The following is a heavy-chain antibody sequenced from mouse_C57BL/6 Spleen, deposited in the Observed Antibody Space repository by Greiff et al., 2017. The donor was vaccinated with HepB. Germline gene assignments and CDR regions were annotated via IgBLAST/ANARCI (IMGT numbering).Heavy chain of an antibody. CDR1: GFSLTSYG. V-gene: IGHV2-2*01. CDR3: ALYDYDDGMGY. Sequence: QVQLVESGPGLVQPSQSLSITCTVSGFSLTSYGVHWVRQSPGKGLEWLGVIWSGGSTDYNAAFISRLSISKDNSKSQVFFKMNSLQADDTAIYYCALYDYDDGMGYWGQGTLVTVSA. D-gene: IGHD2-4*01. CDR2: IWSGGST. J-gene: IGHJ3*01.